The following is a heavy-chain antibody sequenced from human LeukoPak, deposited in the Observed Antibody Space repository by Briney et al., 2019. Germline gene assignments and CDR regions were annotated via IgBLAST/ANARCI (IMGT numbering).Heavy chain of an antibody. CDR3: ARGGADYDILSGLYLGY. J-gene: IGHJ4*02. CDR2: ISVYNGNT. D-gene: IGHD3-9*01. CDR1: GYTFTSFG. V-gene: IGHV1-18*01. Sequence: ASVKVSCKASGYTFTSFGVSWVRQAPGQGLEWLGWISVYNGNTDYAQNFQGRVTLTTETSTNTAYMELRGLSSGDTAIYYCARGGADYDILSGLYLGYWGQGTLVTVSS.